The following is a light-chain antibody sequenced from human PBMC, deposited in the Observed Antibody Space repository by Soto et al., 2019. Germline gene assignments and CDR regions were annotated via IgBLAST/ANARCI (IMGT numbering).Light chain of an antibody. CDR2: DAS. CDR1: QGISSA. CDR3: LHYGGSPLT. Sequence: AIQMTQSPSSLSASVGDRVTISFRASQGISSAVAWYQQKPGKPPKLLMYDASSLESGVPPRFSGSGSGTDFTLTIGRLEPGDFAVYYCLHYGGSPLTFGQGTRLEIK. J-gene: IGKJ5*01. V-gene: IGKV1-13*02.